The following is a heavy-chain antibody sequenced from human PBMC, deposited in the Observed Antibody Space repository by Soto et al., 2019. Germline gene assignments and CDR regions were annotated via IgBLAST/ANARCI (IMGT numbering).Heavy chain of an antibody. CDR2: INSDGSST. CDR3: ARPQLVGAITPFDY. Sequence: GGSLRLSCAASGFTFSSYWMRWVRQAPGKGLVWVSRINSDGSSTSYADSVKGRFTISRDNAKNTLYLQMNSLRAEDTAVYYCARPQLVGAITPFDYWGQGTLVTVSS. CDR1: GFTFSSYW. V-gene: IGHV3-74*01. J-gene: IGHJ4*02. D-gene: IGHD1-26*01.